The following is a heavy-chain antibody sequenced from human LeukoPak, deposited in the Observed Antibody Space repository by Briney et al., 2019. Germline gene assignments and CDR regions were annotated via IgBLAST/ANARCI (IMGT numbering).Heavy chain of an antibody. CDR3: ARHNRGYSYGNLDY. D-gene: IGHD5-18*01. Sequence: SETLSLTCTVSGGSISTSSYYWGWIRQPPGKGLECIGNIYYSGSTYYNPSLKSRVTISVDTSKNQFSLKLSSVTAADTAVYYCARHNRGYSYGNLDYWGQGTLVTVSS. V-gene: IGHV4-39*07. J-gene: IGHJ4*02. CDR1: GGSISTSSYY. CDR2: IYYSGST.